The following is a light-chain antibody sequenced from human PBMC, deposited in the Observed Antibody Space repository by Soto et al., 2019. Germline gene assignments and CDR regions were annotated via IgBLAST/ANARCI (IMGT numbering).Light chain of an antibody. V-gene: IGKV3-20*01. J-gene: IGKJ1*01. Sequence: IVMPQSPATLSVSPGERATLSCRASQSASSNLAWYQQNPGQAPRLLIYGASSRATGIPDRFSGSGSGTDFTLTISRLEPEDFAVYYCQQYGSSPWTFGQGTKVDIK. CDR2: GAS. CDR3: QQYGSSPWT. CDR1: QSASSN.